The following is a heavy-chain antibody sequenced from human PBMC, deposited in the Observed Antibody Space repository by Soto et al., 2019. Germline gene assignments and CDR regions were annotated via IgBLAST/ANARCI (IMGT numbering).Heavy chain of an antibody. CDR1: GGTFSSYA. V-gene: IGHV1-69*13. J-gene: IGHJ5*02. D-gene: IGHD3-10*01. CDR3: ARMRFGESNKPTNWFDP. CDR2: IILIFVTA. Sequence: SVKVSCKASGGTFSSYAISWVRQAPGQGLEWMGGIILIFVTAIYAQKFQGRVTITADESTSTAYLELNSLTSEDTALYYCARMRFGESNKPTNWFDPWGQGTLVTVSS.